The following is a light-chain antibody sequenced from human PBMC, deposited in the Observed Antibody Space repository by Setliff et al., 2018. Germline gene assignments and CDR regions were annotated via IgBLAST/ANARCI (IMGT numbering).Light chain of an antibody. CDR1: SSDIGGTNY. Sequence: ALPQPASVSGSLGQSITISCIGTSSDIGGTNYVSWYQQFPGEAPQLIIYAASDRPSGVSHRFSGSKSGNTASLTISGLQAEDEADYYCCSYTNRATYVFGTGTKVTVL. J-gene: IGLJ1*01. V-gene: IGLV2-14*03. CDR3: CSYTNRATYV. CDR2: AAS.